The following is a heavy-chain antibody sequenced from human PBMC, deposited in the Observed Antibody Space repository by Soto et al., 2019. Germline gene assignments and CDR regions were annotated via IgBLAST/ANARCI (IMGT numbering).Heavy chain of an antibody. CDR3: ARGSGSPNWLDT. D-gene: IGHD1-26*01. CDR2: INPNGGST. CDR1: GYTFTNYY. Sequence: ASVKVSCKTSGYTFTNYYIHWVRQAPGQGLEWMGIINPNGGSTRYAQEFQGRVTMTRDASTSTVYMELSSLRSEDTTVYYCARGSGSPNWLDTWAQGTLVPVSS. V-gene: IGHV1-46*01. J-gene: IGHJ5*02.